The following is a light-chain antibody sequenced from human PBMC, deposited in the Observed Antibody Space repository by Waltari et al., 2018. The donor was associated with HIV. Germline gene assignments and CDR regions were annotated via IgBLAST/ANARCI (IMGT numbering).Light chain of an antibody. CDR2: VNSHGSH. CDR1: TGHSSYA. CDR3: QTWGTGIKV. Sequence: QLVLPHSPSASASLCASVQLTCTLSTGHSSYALSGHQQQPDKGPRYLMRVNSHGSHIRGDGIPDRFSCSSSGAERYLTISSLQSEDEADYYCQTWGTGIKVFGGGTKLTVL. J-gene: IGLJ3*02. V-gene: IGLV4-69*01.